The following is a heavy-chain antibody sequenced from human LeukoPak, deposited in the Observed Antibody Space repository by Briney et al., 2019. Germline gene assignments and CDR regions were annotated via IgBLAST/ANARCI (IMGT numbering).Heavy chain of an antibody. V-gene: IGHV1-24*01. CDR3: ATGSYGLDY. J-gene: IGHJ4*02. Sequence: APGKPSCKVAGYTLTELSMHRVRQAPGKGLEWMGGFHPEDGETIYEPTIQGRVTMNEDTSTDTAYMEVGSLRSEDTGVYYYATGSYGLDYWGQGTLVTVSS. CDR1: GYTLTELS. D-gene: IGHD5-18*01. CDR2: FHPEDGET.